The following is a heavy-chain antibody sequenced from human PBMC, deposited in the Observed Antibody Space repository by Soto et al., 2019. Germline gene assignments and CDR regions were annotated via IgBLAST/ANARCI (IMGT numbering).Heavy chain of an antibody. CDR3: ARVSCSGGSCYAGNYYGMDV. V-gene: IGHV1-69*13. CDR1: GGTFSSYA. CDR2: IIPIFGTA. Sequence: GASVKVSCKASGGTFSSYAISWVRQAPGQGLEWMGGIIPIFGTANYAQKFQGRVTITADESTSTAYMELSSLRSEDTAVYYCARVSCSGGSCYAGNYYGMDVWGQGTTVTVSS. J-gene: IGHJ6*02. D-gene: IGHD2-15*01.